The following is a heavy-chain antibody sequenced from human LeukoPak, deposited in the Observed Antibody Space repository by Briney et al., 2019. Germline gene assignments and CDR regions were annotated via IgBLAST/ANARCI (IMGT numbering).Heavy chain of an antibody. V-gene: IGHV5-51*01. Sequence: GESLKISCKGSGYSFTSYWIGWVRQMPGKGLEWMGIINPVDSDTRYSPSFQGQVTISADTSISTAYLQWSSLKASDTAMYYCARRYCSGGTCYYFDYWGQGILVTVSS. D-gene: IGHD2-15*01. CDR1: GYSFTSYW. CDR2: INPVDSDT. J-gene: IGHJ4*02. CDR3: ARRYCSGGTCYYFDY.